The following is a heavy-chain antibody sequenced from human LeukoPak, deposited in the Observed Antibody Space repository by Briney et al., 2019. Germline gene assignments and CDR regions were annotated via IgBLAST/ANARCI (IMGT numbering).Heavy chain of an antibody. Sequence: ASVKVSCKASGYTFTGYYMHWVRQAPGQGLEWMGWINPNSGGTNYAQKFQDRVTMTRDTSMSAAYMETSRLTYDDTAVYYCGRGIQSFNPWGQGTLVTVSS. CDR1: GYTFTGYY. CDR3: GRGIQSFNP. V-gene: IGHV1-2*02. J-gene: IGHJ5*02. CDR2: INPNSGGT.